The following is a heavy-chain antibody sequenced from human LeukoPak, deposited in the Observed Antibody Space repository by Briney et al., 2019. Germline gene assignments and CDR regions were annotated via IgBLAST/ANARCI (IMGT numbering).Heavy chain of an antibody. V-gene: IGHV3-53*01. CDR3: ARGDDSGYYDYFDY. D-gene: IGHD3-22*01. CDR1: GYTFDSNY. J-gene: IGHJ4*02. CDR2: IYTGGNT. Sequence: GGSLRLSCAASGYTFDSNYLSWVRQAPGKGLEWVSTIYTGGNTYYAASVKGRFTISRDFSKNTVFLHMNSLRAEDTAMYYCARGDDSGYYDYFDYWGQGALVTVSS.